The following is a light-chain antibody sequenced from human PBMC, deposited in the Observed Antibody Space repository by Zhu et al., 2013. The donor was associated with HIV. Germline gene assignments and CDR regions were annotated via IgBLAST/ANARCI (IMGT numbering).Light chain of an antibody. Sequence: QSALTQPASVSGSPGQSITISCTGTSSDVGGYNYVSWYQQHPVKAPKLMIYEVSNRPSGVSNRFSGSKSGNTASLTISGLLAEDEADYYCSSYTSSSTLAVVFGGGTKLTVL. V-gene: IGLV2-14*01. J-gene: IGLJ2*01. CDR2: EVS. CDR1: SSDVGGYNY. CDR3: SSYTSSSTLAVV.